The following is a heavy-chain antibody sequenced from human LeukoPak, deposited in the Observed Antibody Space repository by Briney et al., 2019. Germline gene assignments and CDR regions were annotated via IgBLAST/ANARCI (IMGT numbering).Heavy chain of an antibody. D-gene: IGHD5-18*01. J-gene: IGHJ4*02. V-gene: IGHV3-23*01. CDR3: ANDLGWIQLNLG. CDR2: ISGSGAST. CDR1: GFTFSSFA. Sequence: GGSLRLSCAASGFTFSSFAMTWVRQAPGKGLEWVSVISGSGASTYYADSVKGRFTISRDNSKNTVYLQMNSLRAEDTAVYYCANDLGWIQLNLGRGQGTLVTVSS.